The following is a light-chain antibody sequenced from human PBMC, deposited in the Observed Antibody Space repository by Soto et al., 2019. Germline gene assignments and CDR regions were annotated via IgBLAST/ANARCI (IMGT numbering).Light chain of an antibody. V-gene: IGLV1-51*01. Sequence: QSALTQPPSVSAAPGQKVTISCSGSSSNIGNNYVFWYQQLPGTAPKLLIYDNVKRPSGIPDRFSGSKSGTSATLGITGLQTGDEADYYCATWDRSLSVGVFGGGTQLTVL. CDR2: DNV. J-gene: IGLJ2*01. CDR3: ATWDRSLSVGV. CDR1: SSNIGNNY.